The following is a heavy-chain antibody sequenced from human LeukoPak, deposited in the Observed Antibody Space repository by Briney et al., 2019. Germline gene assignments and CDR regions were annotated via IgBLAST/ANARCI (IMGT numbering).Heavy chain of an antibody. J-gene: IGHJ4*02. CDR1: GGSLSRYY. CDR3: ARFFWSGSKGLDY. CDR2: IYCSGST. D-gene: IGHD3-3*01. V-gene: IGHV4-59*08. Sequence: PSETLSLTCTVSGGSLSRYYWSWIRQPPGKGLEWIGYIYCSGSTIYNPSFKSRVTISVDTSKIQFSLKLNSLTAADTAVYYCARFFWSGSKGLDYWGQGTLVTVSS.